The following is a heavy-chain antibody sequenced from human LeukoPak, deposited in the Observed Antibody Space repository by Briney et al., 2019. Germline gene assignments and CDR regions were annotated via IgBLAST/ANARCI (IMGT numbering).Heavy chain of an antibody. CDR1: GGSISSGSYY. V-gene: IGHV4-61*02. Sequence: SETLSLTCTVSGGSISSGSYYWSWIRQPAGKGLEWIGRIYTSGSTNYNPSLKSRVTISVDTSKNQFSLKLSSVTAADTAVYYCARHAHVGQQLINWFDPWGQGTLVTVSS. CDR2: IYTSGST. J-gene: IGHJ5*02. CDR3: ARHAHVGQQLINWFDP. D-gene: IGHD6-13*01.